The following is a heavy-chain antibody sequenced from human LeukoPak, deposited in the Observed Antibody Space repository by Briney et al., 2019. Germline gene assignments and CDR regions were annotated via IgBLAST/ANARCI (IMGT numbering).Heavy chain of an antibody. J-gene: IGHJ4*01. CDR2: ISGDGSRT. CDR3: VREDVDTSFDY. D-gene: IGHD5-18*01. Sequence: GGSLRLSCAASGFAFVDYAMNWVRQAPGKGLEWVSAISGDGSRTYYIDSVKGRFTISRDTSKNTLYLHLNSLRAEDTAVYYCVREDVDTSFDYWGHGTLVTV. V-gene: IGHV3-23*01. CDR1: GFAFVDYA.